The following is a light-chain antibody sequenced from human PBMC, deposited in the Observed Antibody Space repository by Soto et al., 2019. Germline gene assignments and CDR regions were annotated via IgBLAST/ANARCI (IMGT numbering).Light chain of an antibody. V-gene: IGLV2-23*01. CDR3: CSFAGGSTYV. Sequence: QSVLTQPASVSGSPGQSITLSCTGTSSDVGSYNLVSWYQQHPGKAPKLMISEGGKRPSGVSNRFSGSKSGNTAFLTISGLQAEDEADSYCCSFAGGSTYVFGPGTKVTVL. CDR2: EGG. CDR1: SSDVGSYNL. J-gene: IGLJ1*01.